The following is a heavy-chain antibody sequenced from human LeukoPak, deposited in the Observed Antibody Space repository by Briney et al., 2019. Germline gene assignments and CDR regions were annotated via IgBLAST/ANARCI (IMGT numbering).Heavy chain of an antibody. CDR3: EIVPARLPVHYPYFDS. Sequence: GGSLRLSRVASGFTFSSHWMHWVRHAPGRGLVCVSRITSDGTSTTYADSVKGRYTISRDNAKNALYLHMNSVRAEDTAVYFFEIVPARLPVHYPYFDSWGQGALVTVSS. CDR1: GFTFSSHW. V-gene: IGHV3-74*01. J-gene: IGHJ4*02. D-gene: IGHD6-6*01. CDR2: ITSDGTST.